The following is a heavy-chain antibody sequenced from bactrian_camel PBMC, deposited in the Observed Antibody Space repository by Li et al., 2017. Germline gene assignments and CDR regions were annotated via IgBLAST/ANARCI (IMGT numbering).Heavy chain of an antibody. Sequence: VQLVESGGGSVQAGGSLRLSCAASGYTYSSYCMAWFRQAAGKEREGVAGIYPGGGSTYYADSVKGRFTISQDNGKNTLYLQMNSLKPEDTAMYYCAARSYVCGTWYPRAFGYWGQGTQVTVS. J-gene: IGHJ6*01. D-gene: IGHD6*01. V-gene: IGHV3S1*01. CDR2: IYPGGGST. CDR3: AARSYVCGTWYPRAFGY. CDR1: GYTYSSYC.